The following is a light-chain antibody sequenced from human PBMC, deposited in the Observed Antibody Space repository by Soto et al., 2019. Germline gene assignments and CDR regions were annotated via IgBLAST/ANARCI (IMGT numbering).Light chain of an antibody. V-gene: IGLV2-14*01. CDR3: QSYDSSLSTVV. CDR1: NSDIGAYNY. Sequence: QSALTQPASVSGSPGQSITISCSGTNSDIGAYNYVSWYQHHPGKAPKLLIFEVTNRPSGVSSRFSGSKSGNTASLTVSGLQAEDEADYYCQSYDSSLSTVVFGGGTKLTVL. CDR2: EVT. J-gene: IGLJ2*01.